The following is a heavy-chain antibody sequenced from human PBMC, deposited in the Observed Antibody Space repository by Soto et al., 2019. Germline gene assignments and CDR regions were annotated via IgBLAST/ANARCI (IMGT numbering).Heavy chain of an antibody. V-gene: IGHV1-69*13. J-gene: IGHJ4*02. D-gene: IGHD3-22*01. Sequence: SVKVSCKASGGTFSSYAISWVRQAPGQGLEWMGGIIPIFGTANYAQKFQGRVTITADESTSTAYMELSSLRSEDTAVYYCARTHYYDSSGYSYYPDYWGQGTLVTVSS. CDR2: IIPIFGTA. CDR1: GGTFSSYA. CDR3: ARTHYYDSSGYSYYPDY.